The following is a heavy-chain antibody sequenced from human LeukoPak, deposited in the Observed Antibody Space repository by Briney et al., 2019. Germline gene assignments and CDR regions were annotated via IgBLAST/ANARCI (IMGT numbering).Heavy chain of an antibody. CDR2: ISSSSSYI. Sequence: PGGSLRLSCAASGFTFSSYSMNWVRQAPGKGLEWVSSISSSSSYIYYADSVKGRFTISRDNAKNSLYLQMNRLRAEDTAVYYCARGPGRDVDYWGQGTLVTVSS. CDR3: ARGPGRDVDY. J-gene: IGHJ4*02. V-gene: IGHV3-21*01. D-gene: IGHD5-24*01. CDR1: GFTFSSYS.